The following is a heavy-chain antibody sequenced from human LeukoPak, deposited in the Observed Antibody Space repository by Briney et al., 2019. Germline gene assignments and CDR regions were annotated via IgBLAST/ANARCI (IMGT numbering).Heavy chain of an antibody. CDR3: ARDTPGSREGIDF. CDR2: IYYSGST. Sequence: SETLSLTCTVSGGSISSHYWSWIRQPPGKGLEWIGYIYYSGSTNYNPSLKSRVTISVDTSKNQFSLKLSSVTAADTAVYYCARDTPGSREGIDFWGQGTLVTVSS. D-gene: IGHD6-13*01. CDR1: GGSISSHY. V-gene: IGHV4-59*11. J-gene: IGHJ4*02.